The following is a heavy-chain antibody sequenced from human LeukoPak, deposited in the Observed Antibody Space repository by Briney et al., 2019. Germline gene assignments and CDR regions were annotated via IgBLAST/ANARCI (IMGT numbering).Heavy chain of an antibody. Sequence: PSETLSLTCTVSGGSISIYCWSWIRQPAGKGLEWIGHIYTSGSTNYNPSLKSRVTISVDTSKNQFSLKLSSVTAADTAVYYCARQSTSMVRGVIMTDWGQGTLVTVSS. D-gene: IGHD3-10*01. CDR3: ARQSTSMVRGVIMTD. V-gene: IGHV4-4*08. CDR2: IYTSGST. J-gene: IGHJ4*02. CDR1: GGSISIYC.